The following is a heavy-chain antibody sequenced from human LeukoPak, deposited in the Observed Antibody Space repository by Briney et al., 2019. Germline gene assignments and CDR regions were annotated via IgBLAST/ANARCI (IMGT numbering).Heavy chain of an antibody. CDR1: GVPFNHYS. V-gene: IGHV3-48*01. CDR3: ASQSSSSSTRAPDF. Sequence: GGSLRLSCAASGVPFNHYSLNWVRQPPGKGLEWLSYISASGRTTYYADSVKGRFTISRDHATLYLHMDTLRSEDTALYYCASQSSSSSTRAPDFWGLGNLVTVSS. D-gene: IGHD6-6*01. J-gene: IGHJ4*02. CDR2: ISASGRTT.